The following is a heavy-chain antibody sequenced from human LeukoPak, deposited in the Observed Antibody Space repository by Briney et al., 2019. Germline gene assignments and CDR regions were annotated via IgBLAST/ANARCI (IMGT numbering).Heavy chain of an antibody. CDR1: GFTFSSYG. Sequence: GGSLRLSCAASGFTFSSYGMHWVRQAPGKGLEWVAVIWNDGSNKYFADSVKGRFTISRDSSKNTLYLQMNSLRAEDTAVYYCASATGDNDAFDIWGQGTMVTVSS. CDR2: IWNDGSNK. CDR3: ASATGDNDAFDI. V-gene: IGHV3-33*01. D-gene: IGHD7-27*01. J-gene: IGHJ3*02.